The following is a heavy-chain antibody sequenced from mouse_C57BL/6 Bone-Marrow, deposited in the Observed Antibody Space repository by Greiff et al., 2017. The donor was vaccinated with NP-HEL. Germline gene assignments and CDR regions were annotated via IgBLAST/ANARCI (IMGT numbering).Heavy chain of an antibody. Sequence: QVQLQQSGPELVKPGASVKLSCKASGYTFTSYDINWVKQRPGQGLEWIGWIYPSDGSTKYNEKFTGKATLTVDTSSSTAYMELHSLTSEDSAVYFCARSPLWSYAMDYWGQGTAVTVSS. D-gene: IGHD1-1*02. CDR3: ARSPLWSYAMDY. CDR1: GYTFTSYD. CDR2: IYPSDGST. J-gene: IGHJ4*01. V-gene: IGHV1-85*01.